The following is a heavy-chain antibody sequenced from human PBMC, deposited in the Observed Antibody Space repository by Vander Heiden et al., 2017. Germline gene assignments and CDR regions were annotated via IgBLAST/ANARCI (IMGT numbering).Heavy chain of an antibody. J-gene: IGHJ4*02. D-gene: IGHD2-21*01. CDR3: ARLPESSSSGGEGDY. V-gene: IGHV4-34*01. Sequence: QVQLQQWGAGLLKPSETLSLTCAVYGGSFSGYYWSWIRQPPGKGLEWIGEIYHSGRTNYNPSLKSRVTISVDTSKNQFSLKLSSVTAADTAVYYCARLPESSSSGGEGDYWGQGTLVTVSS. CDR1: GGSFSGYY. CDR2: IYHSGRT.